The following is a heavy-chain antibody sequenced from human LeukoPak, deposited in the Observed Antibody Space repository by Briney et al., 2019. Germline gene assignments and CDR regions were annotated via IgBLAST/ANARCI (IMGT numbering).Heavy chain of an antibody. D-gene: IGHD4-17*01. CDR3: AKFGDYGDYRDASDV. Sequence: GGCPSLSCSASGFTVSRYTSRWGRQAPGKGLEWVSAISASGGSTYYADSVKGRFTISRDNSKNTLCLQMNSLRAEDTAVYYCAKFGDYGDYRDASDVW. J-gene: IGHJ3*01. V-gene: IGHV3-23*01. CDR1: GFTVSRYT. CDR2: ISASGGST.